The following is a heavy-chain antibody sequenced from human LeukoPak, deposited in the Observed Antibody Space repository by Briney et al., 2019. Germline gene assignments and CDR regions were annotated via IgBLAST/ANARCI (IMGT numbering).Heavy chain of an antibody. J-gene: IGHJ4*02. V-gene: IGHV4-39*01. CDR3: AKLTPYSGSPLGDY. CDR2: IYDSGST. Sequence: SETLSLTCTVSGYSISSTSYYWGWIRQPPGKGLEWIGNIYDSGSTYYNSSLKSRVSISVDTSKNQFSLQHSSVTAADAAVYYCAKLTPYSGSPLGDYWGQGTLVTVSS. CDR1: GYSISSTSYY. D-gene: IGHD1-26*01.